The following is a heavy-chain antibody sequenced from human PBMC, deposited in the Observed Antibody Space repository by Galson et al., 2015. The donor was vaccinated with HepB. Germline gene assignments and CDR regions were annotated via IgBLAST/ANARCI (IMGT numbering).Heavy chain of an antibody. J-gene: IGHJ5*02. CDR1: GYTFTSYG. Sequence: SVKVSCKASGYTFTSYGISWVRQAPGQGLEWMGWISAYNGNTNYAQKLQGRVTMTTDTSTSTAYMELRSLRSDDTAVYYCAREQPTYYYGSGSDYNGGNWFDHWGQGTLVTVSS. V-gene: IGHV1-18*04. D-gene: IGHD3-10*01. CDR2: ISAYNGNT. CDR3: AREQPTYYYGSGSDYNGGNWFDH.